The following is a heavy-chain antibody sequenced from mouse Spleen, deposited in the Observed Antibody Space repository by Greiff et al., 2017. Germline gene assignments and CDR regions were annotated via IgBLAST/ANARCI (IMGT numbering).Heavy chain of an antibody. CDR3: TTGGGKGFAY. CDR2: IDPENGDT. V-gene: IGHV14-4*01. CDR1: GFNIKDDY. D-gene: IGHD1-3*01. J-gene: IGHJ3*01. Sequence: EVKLVESGAELVRPGASVKLSCTASGFNIKDDYMHWVKQRPEQGLEWIGWIDPENGDTEYASKFQGKATITADTSSNTAYLQLSSLTSEDTAVYYCTTGGGKGFAYWGQGTLVTVSA.